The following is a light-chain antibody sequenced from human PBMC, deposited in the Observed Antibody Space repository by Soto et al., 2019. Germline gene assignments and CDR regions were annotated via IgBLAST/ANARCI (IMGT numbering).Light chain of an antibody. J-gene: IGLJ2*01. CDR3: QSYDSSLSGVV. Sequence: QSVLTQPPSVSGAPGQRVTISCTGSSSNIGAGYDVHWYQQLPGTAPKLLIYGNSNRPSGVPDQFSGSKSGTSASLVITGLQAEDEADHYCQSYDSSLSGVVFGGGTKVTVL. CDR2: GNS. V-gene: IGLV1-40*01. CDR1: SSNIGAGYD.